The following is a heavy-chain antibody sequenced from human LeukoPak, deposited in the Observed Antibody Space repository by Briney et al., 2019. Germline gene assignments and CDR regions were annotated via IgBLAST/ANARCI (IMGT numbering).Heavy chain of an antibody. D-gene: IGHD5-24*01. V-gene: IGHV3-23*01. CDR2: ISGSGGST. Sequence: GGSLRLSCAASGFTFSGYAMSWVRQAPGKGLEWVSAISGSGGSTYYADSVKGRFTISRDNSKSTLYLQMNSLRAEDTAVYYCAKAEMATITGYWGQGTLVTVSS. CDR3: AKAEMATITGY. CDR1: GFTFSGYA. J-gene: IGHJ4*02.